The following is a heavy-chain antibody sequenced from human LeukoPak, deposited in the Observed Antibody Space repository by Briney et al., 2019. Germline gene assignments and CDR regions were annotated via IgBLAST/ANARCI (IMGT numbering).Heavy chain of an antibody. V-gene: IGHV4-34*01. D-gene: IGHD6-13*01. J-gene: IGHJ4*02. CDR3: ARVHTSSWY. Sequence: TSETLSLTCAVYGGSFSGYYWSWIRQPPGKGLEWIGEINHSGSTNYNPSLKSRVTISVDTSKNQFSLKLSSVTAADTAVYYCARVHTSSWYWGQGTLVTVYS. CDR1: GGSFSGYY. CDR2: INHSGST.